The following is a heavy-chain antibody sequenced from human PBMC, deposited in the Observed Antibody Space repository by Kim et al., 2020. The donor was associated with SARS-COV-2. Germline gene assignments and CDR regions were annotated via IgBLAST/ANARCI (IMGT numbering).Heavy chain of an antibody. J-gene: IGHJ5*01. CDR2: T. CDR3: ARARGRSASFDS. Sequence: THYANSVKGRFTISRDNSKDLVYLQMGSLRPEDIAVYYCARARGRSASFDSWGQGTLVTVSS. V-gene: IGHV3-64*01. D-gene: IGHD2-15*01.